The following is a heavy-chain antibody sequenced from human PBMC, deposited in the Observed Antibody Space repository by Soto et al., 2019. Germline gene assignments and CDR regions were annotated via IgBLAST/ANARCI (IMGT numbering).Heavy chain of an antibody. CDR3: ARDDCTNGVCYIQFDP. J-gene: IGHJ5*02. CDR1: GYTFTSYG. CDR2: ISAYNGNT. D-gene: IGHD2-8*01. Sequence: ASVKVSCKASGYTFTSYGISWVRQAPGQGLEWVGWISAYNGNTNYAQKLQGRVTMTTDTSTSTAYMELRSLRSDDTAVYYCARDDCTNGVCYIQFDPWGQGTLVTVSS. V-gene: IGHV1-18*01.